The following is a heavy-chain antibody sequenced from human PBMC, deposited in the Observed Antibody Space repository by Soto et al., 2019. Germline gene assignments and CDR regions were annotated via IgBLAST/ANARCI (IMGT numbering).Heavy chain of an antibody. Sequence: PSETLSLTCTVSGGSISSSSYYWGWIRQPPGKGLEWIGSIYYSGSTYYNPSLKSRVAISVDTSKNQFSLKLSSVTAADTAVYYCARQCHRYSSGWCVDSDYWGQGTLVTVSS. CDR2: IYYSGST. J-gene: IGHJ4*02. V-gene: IGHV4-39*01. CDR3: ARQCHRYSSGWCVDSDY. CDR1: GGSISSSSYY. D-gene: IGHD6-19*01.